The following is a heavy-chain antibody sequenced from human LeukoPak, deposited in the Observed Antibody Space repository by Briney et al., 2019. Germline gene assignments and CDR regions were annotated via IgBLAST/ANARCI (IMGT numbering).Heavy chain of an antibody. J-gene: IGHJ4*02. CDR1: GLTFSSYA. CDR2: ISGSGGST. D-gene: IGHD1-26*01. V-gene: IGHV3-23*01. Sequence: GGSLGLSCAASGLTFSSYAMSWVRQAPGKGLEWVSAISGSGGSTYYADSVKGRFTISRDNSKNTLYLQMNSLRAEDTAVYYCARSAGATRMYFDYWGQGTLVTVSS. CDR3: ARSAGATRMYFDY.